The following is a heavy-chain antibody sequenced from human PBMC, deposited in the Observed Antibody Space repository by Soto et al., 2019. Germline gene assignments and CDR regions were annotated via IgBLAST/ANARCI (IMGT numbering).Heavy chain of an antibody. D-gene: IGHD1-7*01. Sequence: ASVKVSCKASGYSFTAYAMHWVRQAPGQRPEWMGWINTGNGYTKYSQKFQGRVTITRDTSASRVYMEPNSLRSEDTAIYYCTIIAATNTFDYWGQGTLVTVSS. J-gene: IGHJ4*02. CDR3: TIIAATNTFDY. V-gene: IGHV1-3*04. CDR1: GYSFTAYA. CDR2: INTGNGYT.